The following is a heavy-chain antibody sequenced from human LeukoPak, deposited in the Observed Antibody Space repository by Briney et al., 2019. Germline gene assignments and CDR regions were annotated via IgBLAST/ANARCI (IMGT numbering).Heavy chain of an antibody. D-gene: IGHD6-19*01. Sequence: GASVKVSCKASGYTFTSYGISWVRQAPGQGLEWMGWISAYNGNTNYAQKLQGRVTMTTDTSTSTAYMELRSLRSDDTAVYYCARDQSPSLASAPQSSSAPLDYWGQGTLVTVSS. CDR2: ISAYNGNT. CDR1: GYTFTSYG. CDR3: ARDQSPSLASAPQSSSAPLDY. V-gene: IGHV1-18*04. J-gene: IGHJ4*02.